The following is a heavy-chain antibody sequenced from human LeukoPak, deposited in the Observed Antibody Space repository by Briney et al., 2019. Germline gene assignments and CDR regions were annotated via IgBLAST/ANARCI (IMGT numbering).Heavy chain of an antibody. D-gene: IGHD3-10*01. V-gene: IGHV1-2*02. CDR1: GGTFSSYA. CDR3: ARDQGILWFGELGWFDP. J-gene: IGHJ5*02. Sequence: ASVKVSCKASGGTFSSYAISWVRQAPGQGLEWMGWINPNSGGTNYAQKFQGRVTMTRDTSISTAYMELSRLRSDDTAVYYCARDQGILWFGELGWFDPWGQGTLVTVSS. CDR2: INPNSGGT.